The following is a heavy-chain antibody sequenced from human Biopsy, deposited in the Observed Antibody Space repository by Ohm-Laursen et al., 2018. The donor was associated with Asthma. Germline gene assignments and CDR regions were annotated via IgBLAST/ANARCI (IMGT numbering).Heavy chain of an antibody. V-gene: IGHV3-33*08. Sequence: SLRLSCAASGFTFSNSGMHWVRQAPGKGLEWVAVIWYDGGYKDNVDSVKGRFTISRDNSKNTLYLQMNSLRAEDTAVYYCARDLGTTRMDVWGQGTTVTVPS. D-gene: IGHD1-1*01. J-gene: IGHJ6*02. CDR3: ARDLGTTRMDV. CDR2: IWYDGGYK. CDR1: GFTFSNSG.